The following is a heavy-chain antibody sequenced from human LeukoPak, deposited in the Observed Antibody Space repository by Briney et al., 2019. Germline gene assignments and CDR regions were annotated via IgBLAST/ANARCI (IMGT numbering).Heavy chain of an antibody. D-gene: IGHD2-2*01. CDR2: ISGSGGST. Sequence: EPGGSLRLSCEASGFTFTKFWMSWVRQAPGKGLEWVSAISGSGGSTYYADSVKGRFTISRDNSKNTLYLQMNSLRAEDTAVYYCAKGELRYNIVVVPAAQNWFDPWGQGTLVTVSS. V-gene: IGHV3-23*01. J-gene: IGHJ5*02. CDR1: GFTFTKFW. CDR3: AKGELRYNIVVVPAAQNWFDP.